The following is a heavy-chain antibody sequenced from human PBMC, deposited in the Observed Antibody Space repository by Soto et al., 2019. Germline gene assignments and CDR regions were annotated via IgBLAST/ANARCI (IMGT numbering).Heavy chain of an antibody. CDR3: ARQVRGATWFDP. J-gene: IGHJ5*02. CDR1: GDSISSGDYS. D-gene: IGHD3-10*01. CDR2: MYHDGNT. V-gene: IGHV4-30-2*01. Sequence: SETLSLTCAVSGDSISSGDYSWSWIRQLPGKGLEWIGYMYHDGNTYYNPSLKSRATISSDRSNNQVSLKVTSVTVADTALYYCARQVRGATWFDPWGQGTLVTVSS.